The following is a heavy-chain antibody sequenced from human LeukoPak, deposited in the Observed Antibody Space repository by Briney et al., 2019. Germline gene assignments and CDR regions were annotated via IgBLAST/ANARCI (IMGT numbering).Heavy chain of an antibody. D-gene: IGHD6-19*01. CDR2: IKQEGSEK. Sequence: GGSLRLSCAASGFTFSSYSMNWVRQAPGKGLEWVANIKQEGSEKYYMDSVKGRFTISRDNAKNSLYLQMNSLRAEDTAVYYCARDVTGSSGYYYFDFWGQGTLVTVSS. J-gene: IGHJ4*02. CDR1: GFTFSSYS. V-gene: IGHV3-7*01. CDR3: ARDVTGSSGYYYFDF.